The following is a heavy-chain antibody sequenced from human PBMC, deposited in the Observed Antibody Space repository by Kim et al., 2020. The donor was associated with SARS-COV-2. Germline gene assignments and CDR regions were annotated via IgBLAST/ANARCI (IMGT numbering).Heavy chain of an antibody. V-gene: IGHV5-51*01. Sequence: GESLKISCKGSGYSFTSYWIGWVRQMPGKGLEWMGIIYPGDSDTRYSPSFQGQVTISADKSISTAYLQWSSLKASDTAMYYCARWGDFKLATQFAYFQHWGQGTLVTVSS. CDR1: GYSFTSYW. D-gene: IGHD5-12*01. CDR2: IYPGDSDT. J-gene: IGHJ1*01. CDR3: ARWGDFKLATQFAYFQH.